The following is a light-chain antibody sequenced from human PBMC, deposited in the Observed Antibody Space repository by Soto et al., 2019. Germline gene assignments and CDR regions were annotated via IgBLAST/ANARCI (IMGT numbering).Light chain of an antibody. V-gene: IGKV1-5*01. CDR2: DVS. CDR3: QQYSTHST. Sequence: DIEMPKSPSNLSASVGARVTITCRASQSISRWLAWYQLKPGTAPKLLIYDVSNLQSGVPSRFSGSASGTEFTLNIGSLQPDDYAIYYCQQYSTHSTFGQGPRLEI. J-gene: IGKJ5*01. CDR1: QSISRW.